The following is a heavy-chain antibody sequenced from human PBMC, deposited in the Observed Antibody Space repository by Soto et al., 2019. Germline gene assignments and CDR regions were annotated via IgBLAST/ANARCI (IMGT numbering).Heavy chain of an antibody. J-gene: IGHJ6*02. CDR3: ASVRGGYYYAMDV. CDR2: IYHSGST. CDR1: GGSISSSNW. Sequence: QVQLQESGPGLVKPSGTLSLTCAVSGGSISSSNWWSWVRQPPGKGLEWIGEIYHSGSTNYNPSLKRRVTISVDKAKNQFSLKLSSVTAADTAVYYCASVRGGYYYAMDVWGQGTTVTVSS. D-gene: IGHD3-10*02. V-gene: IGHV4-4*02.